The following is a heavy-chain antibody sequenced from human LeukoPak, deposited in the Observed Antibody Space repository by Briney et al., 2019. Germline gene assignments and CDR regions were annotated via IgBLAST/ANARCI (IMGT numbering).Heavy chain of an antibody. CDR2: VHHSADT. CDR3: ARYGHWFDP. Sequence: SETLSLTCAVSGYSISSGYYCGWIRQPPGKGLEYIGSVHHSADTYYNPSLKSRVTMSIDTSKNQFSLKLNSVTAADTAVYYCARYGHWFDPWGQGTLVTVSS. D-gene: IGHD3-10*01. CDR1: GYSISSGYY. J-gene: IGHJ5*02. V-gene: IGHV4-38-2*01.